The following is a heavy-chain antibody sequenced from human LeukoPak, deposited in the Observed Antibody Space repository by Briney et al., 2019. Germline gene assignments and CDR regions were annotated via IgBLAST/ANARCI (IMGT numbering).Heavy chain of an antibody. CDR3: ARARGYSGYDYNYYYYMDV. V-gene: IGHV1-2*06. CDR1: GYTFTGYY. D-gene: IGHD5-12*01. Sequence: GAXVKVSCKASGYTFTGYYMHWVRQAPGQGLEWMGRINPNSGGTNYAQKFKGRVTMTRDTSISTAYMELSTLRSDDTAVYYCARARGYSGYDYNYYYYMDVWGKGTTVTVSS. J-gene: IGHJ6*03. CDR2: INPNSGGT.